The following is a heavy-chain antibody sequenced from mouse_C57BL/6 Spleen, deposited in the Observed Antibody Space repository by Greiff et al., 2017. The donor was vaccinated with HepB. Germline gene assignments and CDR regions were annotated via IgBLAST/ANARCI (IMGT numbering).Heavy chain of an antibody. J-gene: IGHJ2*01. CDR3: ATPRASWDGGGYFDY. CDR1: GYTFTDHT. D-gene: IGHD4-1*01. CDR2: IYPRAGST. V-gene: IGHV1-78*01. Sequence: QVQLQQSDAELVKPGASVKISCKVSGYTFTDHTIHWMKQRPEQGLEWIGYIYPRAGSTKYNEQFKGKATLTADKSSSTAYMQLNSLTSEDSAVYSWATPRASWDGGGYFDYWGQGTTLTVSS.